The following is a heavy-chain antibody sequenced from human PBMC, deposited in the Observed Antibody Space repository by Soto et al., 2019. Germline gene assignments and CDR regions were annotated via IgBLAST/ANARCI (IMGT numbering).Heavy chain of an antibody. CDR2: IYYSGST. Sequence: SETLSLTCSVSGGSVSSSSYYWGWIRQPPGKGLEWLGIIYYSGSTYYNPSLKIRVTISVDTSKNQFSLKLSSMTAADTAVYYCARDRSNWAFDYWGQGTLVTVS. CDR1: GGSVSSSSYY. V-gene: IGHV4-39*07. J-gene: IGHJ4*02. D-gene: IGHD7-27*01. CDR3: ARDRSNWAFDY.